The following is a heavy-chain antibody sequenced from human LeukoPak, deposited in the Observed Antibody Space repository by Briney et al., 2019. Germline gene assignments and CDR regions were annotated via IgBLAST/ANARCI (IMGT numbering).Heavy chain of an antibody. V-gene: IGHV4-4*02. CDR1: GGSISSSNW. J-gene: IGHJ4*02. Sequence: SGTLSLTCAVSGGSISSSNWWSWVRPPPGKGLEWIGEIYHSGSTNYNPSLKSRVTISVDKSKNQFSLKLSPVTAADTAVYYCARDTPAAGSFDYWGQGTLVTVSS. D-gene: IGHD6-13*01. CDR3: ARDTPAAGSFDY. CDR2: IYHSGST.